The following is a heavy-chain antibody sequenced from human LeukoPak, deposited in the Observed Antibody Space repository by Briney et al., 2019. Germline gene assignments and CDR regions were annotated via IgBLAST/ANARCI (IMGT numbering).Heavy chain of an antibody. CDR2: IYSGGST. J-gene: IGHJ4*02. CDR3: ARVNGGNCYFDY. Sequence: AGGSLRLSCAASGFTVSSNYMSWVRQAPGKGLEWVSVIYSGGSTYYADSVKGRFTISRDNSKNTLYLQMNSLRAEDTAVYYCARVNGGNCYFDYWGQGTLVTVSS. V-gene: IGHV3-53*01. CDR1: GFTVSSNY. D-gene: IGHD4-23*01.